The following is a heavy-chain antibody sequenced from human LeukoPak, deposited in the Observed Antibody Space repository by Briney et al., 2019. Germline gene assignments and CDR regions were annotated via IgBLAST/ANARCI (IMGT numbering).Heavy chain of an antibody. V-gene: IGHV4-34*01. CDR1: GGSFSGYY. CDR3: ARGPQLYDFWSGYYTEYYFDY. D-gene: IGHD3-3*01. CDR2: INHSGST. J-gene: IGHJ4*02. Sequence: SETLSLTCAVYGGSFSGYYWSWIRQPPVKGLEWIGEINHSGSTNYNPSLKSRVTISVDTSKNQFSLKLSSVTAADTAVYYCARGPQLYDFWSGYYTEYYFDYWGQGTLVTVSS.